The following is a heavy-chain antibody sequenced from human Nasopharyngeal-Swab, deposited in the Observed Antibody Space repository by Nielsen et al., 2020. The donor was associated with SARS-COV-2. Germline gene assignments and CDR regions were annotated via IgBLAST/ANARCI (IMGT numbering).Heavy chain of an antibody. D-gene: IGHD3-22*01. Sequence: GESLKISCAASGFIFSSYSMNWVRQAPGKGLEWVSYISSSSSYIYYADSVKGRFTISRDNAKNSLFLQMNSLRAEDTAVYYCAREMGAWQWFPFDYWGQGTLVTVSS. CDR1: GFIFSSYS. V-gene: IGHV3-21*01. CDR2: ISSSSSYI. J-gene: IGHJ4*02. CDR3: AREMGAWQWFPFDY.